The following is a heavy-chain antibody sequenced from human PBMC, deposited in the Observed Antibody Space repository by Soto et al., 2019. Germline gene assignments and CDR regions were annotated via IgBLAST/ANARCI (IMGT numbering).Heavy chain of an antibody. CDR1: GYTFTSYD. V-gene: IGHV1-8*01. CDR3: ARGRIAARLNRHYYMDV. J-gene: IGHJ6*03. D-gene: IGHD6-6*01. CDR2: MNPNSGNT. Sequence: ASVKVSCKASGYTFTSYDINWVRQATGQGLEWMGWMNPNSGNTGYAQKFQGRVTMTRNTSISTAYMELSSLRSEDTAVYYCARGRIAARLNRHYYMDVWGKGTTVTVSS.